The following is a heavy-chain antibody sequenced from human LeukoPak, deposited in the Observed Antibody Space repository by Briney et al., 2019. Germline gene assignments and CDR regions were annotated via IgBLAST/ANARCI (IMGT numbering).Heavy chain of an antibody. D-gene: IGHD4-17*01. CDR1: GYTFTSYD. CDR3: ARQTTVTTGDY. J-gene: IGHJ4*02. V-gene: IGHV1-8*01. CDR2: MNPNSGNT. Sequence: ASVKVSRKASGYTFTSYDINWLRQATGQGLEWMGWMNPNSGNTGYAQKFQGRVTMTRNTSISTAYMELSSLRSEDTAVYYCARQTTVTTGDYWGQGTLVTVSS.